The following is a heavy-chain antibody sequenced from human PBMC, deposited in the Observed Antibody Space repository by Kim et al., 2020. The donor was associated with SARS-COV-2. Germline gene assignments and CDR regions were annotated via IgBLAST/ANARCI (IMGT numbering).Heavy chain of an antibody. D-gene: IGHD3-16*02. CDR3: ASALGH. J-gene: IGHJ4*02. CDR2: TSGHT. V-gene: IGHV4-4*07. Sequence: TSGHTNYTPSRQSRVTMSVDMSENQFSLKLSSVTAADTAVYYCASALGHWGQGTLVTVSS.